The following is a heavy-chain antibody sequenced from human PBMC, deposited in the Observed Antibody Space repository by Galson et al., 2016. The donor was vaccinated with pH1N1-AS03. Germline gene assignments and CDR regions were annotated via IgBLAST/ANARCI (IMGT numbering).Heavy chain of an antibody. V-gene: IGHV3-48*03. D-gene: IGHD3-22*01. J-gene: IGHJ5*01. CDR1: GFTFSNYE. Sequence: SLRLSCAASGFTFSNYEMNWVRQAPGKGLEWVSYISNSGTTVHYADSVKGRFTISRDNAKNSLYLQLSSLRAEDTAVYYCARDPTYATSGYYYPHFDSWGQGTLATVSS. CDR2: ISNSGTTV. CDR3: ARDPTYATSGYYYPHFDS.